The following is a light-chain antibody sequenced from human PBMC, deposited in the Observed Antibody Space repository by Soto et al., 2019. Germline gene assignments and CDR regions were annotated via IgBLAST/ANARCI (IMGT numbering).Light chain of an antibody. CDR3: LQDYNYPRT. CDR2: ATS. J-gene: IGKJ1*01. CDR1: QGIRND. Sequence: AIQMTQSPSSLSASVGDRVTITCRASQGIRNDLGWYKQRPGKAPELLIYATSILQSGVPSRFSGSRSGTDFTLTISSLHPEDFATYYCLQDYNYPRTFGQGTKVEIK. V-gene: IGKV1-6*01.